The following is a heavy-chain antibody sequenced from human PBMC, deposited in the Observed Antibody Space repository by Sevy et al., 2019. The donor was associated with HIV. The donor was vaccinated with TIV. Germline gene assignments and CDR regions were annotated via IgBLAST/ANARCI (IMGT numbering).Heavy chain of an antibody. CDR2: INQDGSVI. CDR3: ARAVGKDGAY. J-gene: IGHJ4*02. CDR1: GFTFSDSW. Sequence: GGSLRLSCTASGFTFSDSWMHWVRQAPGKGLEWLANINQDGSVIYYADSVKGRFTISRDNSRNSVFLQISSLRAGDTATYYCARAVGKDGAYWGQGTLVTVSS. D-gene: IGHD2-8*01. V-gene: IGHV3-7*03.